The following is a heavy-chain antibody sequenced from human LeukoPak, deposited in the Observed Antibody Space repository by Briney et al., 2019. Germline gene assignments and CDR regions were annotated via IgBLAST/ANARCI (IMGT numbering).Heavy chain of an antibody. J-gene: IGHJ5*02. Sequence: ASVKVSCKASEYTFTGYYMHWVRQAPGQGLEWMGWINPNSGDTNYAQKFQGRVTMTRDTSISTAYMELSRLRSEDTAVYYCATDSAPWGQGTLVTVSS. CDR1: EYTFTGYY. CDR2: INPNSGDT. V-gene: IGHV1-2*02. CDR3: ATDSAP.